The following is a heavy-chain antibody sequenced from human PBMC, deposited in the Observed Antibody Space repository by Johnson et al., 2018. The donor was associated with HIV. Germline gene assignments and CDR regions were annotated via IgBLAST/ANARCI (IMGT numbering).Heavy chain of an antibody. J-gene: IGHJ3*02. CDR2: INWNGETT. D-gene: IGHD2-21*02. CDR3: TGGRDLRAFDI. CDR1: GFTFDDYG. Sequence: EVQVVESGGGVVRPGESLRLSCAASGFTFDDYGMSWVRQGPGKGLEWVSGINWNGETTEYAASVKGRFTISRDDSKSIAFLQMDSLKTEDTAMYYCTGGRDLRAFDIWGQGTMVTVSS. V-gene: IGHV3-49*04.